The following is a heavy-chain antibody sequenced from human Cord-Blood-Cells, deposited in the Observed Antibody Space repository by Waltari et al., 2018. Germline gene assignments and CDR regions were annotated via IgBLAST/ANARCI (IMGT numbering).Heavy chain of an antibody. CDR3: ARDRSSSWYYFDY. D-gene: IGHD6-13*01. Sequence: QVQLVESGGGVVQPGRSLRLSCAASGFTFSSYGMHWVRQAPGKGVGWVAVIWYEGSNKYYADSVKGRFTISSDNSKNTLYLQMNSLRAEDTAVYYCARDRSSSWYYFDYWGQGTLVTVSS. CDR1: GFTFSSYG. J-gene: IGHJ4*02. V-gene: IGHV3-33*01. CDR2: IWYEGSNK.